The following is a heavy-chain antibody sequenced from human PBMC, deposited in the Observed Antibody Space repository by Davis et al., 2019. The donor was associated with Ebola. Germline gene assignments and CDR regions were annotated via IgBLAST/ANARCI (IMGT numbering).Heavy chain of an antibody. D-gene: IGHD3-9*01. Sequence: SVKVSCKTSGGSFSSHPISWVRQAPRQGLEWMGGIIPIFDTPHYAQKFQGRITITADASTSTAYMELSSLRSEDTATYFCARDFDGGNYYFDYWAREPRSPSP. V-gene: IGHV1-69*13. CDR1: GGSFSSHP. CDR2: IIPIFDTP. CDR3: ARDFDGGNYYFDY. J-gene: IGHJ4*02.